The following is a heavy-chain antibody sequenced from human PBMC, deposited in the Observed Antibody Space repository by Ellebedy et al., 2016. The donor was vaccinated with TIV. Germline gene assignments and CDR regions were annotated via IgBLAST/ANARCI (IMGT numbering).Heavy chain of an antibody. CDR2: ITPFFGTT. J-gene: IGHJ6*02. CDR1: GGTFRNYA. CDR3: ARGAVDYGDDETESDYYGMDV. V-gene: IGHV1-69*13. D-gene: IGHD4-17*01. Sequence: AASVKVSCKASGGTFRNYAITWVRQAPGQGLEWMGGITPFFGTTDYAQKFQGRVTITADDSTGTAYMELSSLRYEDTAVYYCARGAVDYGDDETESDYYGMDVWGQGTTVTVSS.